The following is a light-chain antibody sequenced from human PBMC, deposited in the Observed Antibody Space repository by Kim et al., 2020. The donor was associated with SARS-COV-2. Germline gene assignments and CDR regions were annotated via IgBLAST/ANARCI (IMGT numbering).Light chain of an antibody. V-gene: IGKV1-33*01. Sequence: DIQMTQSPSSLSASVGDRVTITCQASQDISNYLNWYQQKPGKAPKLLIYDASNLETGVPSRFSGSGSGTDFTFTISSLQPEDIATYYCQQYDKLALTFGGGTKVEI. J-gene: IGKJ4*01. CDR3: QQYDKLALT. CDR1: QDISNY. CDR2: DAS.